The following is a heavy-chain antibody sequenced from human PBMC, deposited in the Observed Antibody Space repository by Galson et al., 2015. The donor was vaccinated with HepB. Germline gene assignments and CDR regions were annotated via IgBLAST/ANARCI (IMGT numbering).Heavy chain of an antibody. J-gene: IGHJ4*02. D-gene: IGHD2-2*01. Sequence: SVKVSCKAPGGTFSNYAFSWVRQAPGQGLEWMGVIIPMFRTPIYAQKFQGRVTITADESTTTVYMELSSLRSEDTAVYYCARWAEYCSTPNCYFPLDFWGQGTLVTVSS. CDR1: GGTFSNYA. V-gene: IGHV1-69*13. CDR3: ARWAEYCSTPNCYFPLDF. CDR2: IIPMFRTP.